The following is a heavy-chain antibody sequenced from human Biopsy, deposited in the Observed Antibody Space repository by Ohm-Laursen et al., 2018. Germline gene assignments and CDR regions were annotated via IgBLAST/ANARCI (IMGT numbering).Heavy chain of an antibody. Sequence: GSLRLSCAASGFTFSNYAMSWVRQAPGKGLEWVSGISGSGGRTYYAESMKGRFTVSRDNSKKTVYLQMKSLRAKDTAVYYCAKEVFSAVGTSGFDPWGQGTLVTVSS. CDR3: AKEVFSAVGTSGFDP. V-gene: IGHV3-23*01. CDR2: ISGSGGRT. CDR1: GFTFSNYA. D-gene: IGHD1/OR15-1a*01. J-gene: IGHJ5*02.